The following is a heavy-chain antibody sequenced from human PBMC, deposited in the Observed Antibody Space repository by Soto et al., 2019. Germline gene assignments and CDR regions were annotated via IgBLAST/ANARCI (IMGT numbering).Heavy chain of an antibody. CDR3: AKDKHGDSYYFDY. CDR2: ISWNSGSI. J-gene: IGHJ4*02. Sequence: EVQLVESGGGLVQPGRSLRLSCAASGFTFDDYAMHLVRQAPGKGLEWVSGISWNSGSIGYADSVKGRFTISRDNAKNSLYLQMNSLRAEDTALYYCAKDKHGDSYYFDYWGQGTLVTVSS. CDR1: GFTFDDYA. V-gene: IGHV3-9*01. D-gene: IGHD4-17*01.